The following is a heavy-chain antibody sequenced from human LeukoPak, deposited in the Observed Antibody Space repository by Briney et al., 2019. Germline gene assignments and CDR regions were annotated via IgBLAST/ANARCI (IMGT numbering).Heavy chain of an antibody. J-gene: IGHJ4*02. Sequence: GGSLRLSCATSGFTFSSYAMSWLRQGPGKGLEWVSSLSGSDRTTYYADSVKGRFTISRDNSKNTLYLQMSSLRGEDTAVYYCAKVSSGRSLDYWGQGTLVTVSS. CDR2: LSGSDRTT. V-gene: IGHV3-23*01. D-gene: IGHD6-19*01. CDR3: AKVSSGRSLDY. CDR1: GFTFSSYA.